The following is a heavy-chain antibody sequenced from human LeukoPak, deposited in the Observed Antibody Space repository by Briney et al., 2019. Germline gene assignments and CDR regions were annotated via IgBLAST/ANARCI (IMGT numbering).Heavy chain of an antibody. CDR3: ASGVESPSTSSPLPLDY. J-gene: IGHJ4*02. CDR1: GGTFSSYA. CDR2: ISAYNGNT. Sequence: GASVKVSCKASGGTFSSYAISWVRQAPGQGLEWMGWISAYNGNTNYAQKLQGRVTMTTDTSTSTAYMGLRSLRSDDTAVYYCASGVESPSTSSPLPLDYWGQGTLVTVSS. V-gene: IGHV1-18*01. D-gene: IGHD2-2*01.